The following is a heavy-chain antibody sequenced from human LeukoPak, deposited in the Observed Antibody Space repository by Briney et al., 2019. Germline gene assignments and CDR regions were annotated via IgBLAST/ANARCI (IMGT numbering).Heavy chain of an antibody. CDR2: IHSGGTT. CDR1: GGSLSRFY. J-gene: IGHJ6*03. D-gene: IGHD5-18*01. V-gene: IGHV4-4*07. Sequence: SETLSLTCTVSGGSLSRFYWAWIRQPAGRGLEWIGRIHSGGTTNYNPSLESRLTFSLDTSQNQFSLKLNSVTAADTAAYYCARDSPDGYTSGHYYYYLDVWGKGTTVTVSS. CDR3: ARDSPDGYTSGHYYYYLDV.